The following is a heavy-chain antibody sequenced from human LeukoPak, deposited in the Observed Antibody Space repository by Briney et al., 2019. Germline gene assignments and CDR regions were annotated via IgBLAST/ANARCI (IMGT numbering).Heavy chain of an antibody. V-gene: IGHV4-31*03. CDR2: IYYSGST. CDR1: AGSISSGGYY. CDR3: TRDGGYSYGQTYYGMDV. J-gene: IGHJ6*02. D-gene: IGHD5-18*01. Sequence: SETLSLTCTVSAGSISSGGYYWSWIRQHPGKGLEWIGYIYYSGSTYYNPSLKSRVTISVDTSKNQFSLKLSSVTAADTAVYYCTRDGGYSYGQTYYGMDVWGQGTTVTVSS.